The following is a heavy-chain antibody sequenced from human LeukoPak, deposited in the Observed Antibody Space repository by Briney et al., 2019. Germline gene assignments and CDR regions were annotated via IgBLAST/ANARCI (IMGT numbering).Heavy chain of an antibody. CDR1: GXTFSNYW. Sequence: GGSLRLSCGVSGXTFSNYWMHWVRQAPGKGLVWVSRINGDGSSTTYAGSVKGRFTISRDNAKNTLYLQMSSLRAEDTAVYFCARTSEGGYFDYWGQGAVVTVSS. V-gene: IGHV3-74*01. CDR2: INGDGSST. CDR3: ARTSEGGYFDY. J-gene: IGHJ4*02.